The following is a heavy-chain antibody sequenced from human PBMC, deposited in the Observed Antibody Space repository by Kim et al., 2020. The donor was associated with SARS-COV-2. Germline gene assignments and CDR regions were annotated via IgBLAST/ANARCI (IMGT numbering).Heavy chain of an antibody. CDR3: ARDYSRYYYGMDV. J-gene: IGHJ6*02. V-gene: IGHV3-33*01. Sequence: YADSVQGRFTISRDNSKNTLYLQMNSLRAEDTAVYYCARDYSRYYYGMDVWGQGTTVTVSS. D-gene: IGHD4-4*01.